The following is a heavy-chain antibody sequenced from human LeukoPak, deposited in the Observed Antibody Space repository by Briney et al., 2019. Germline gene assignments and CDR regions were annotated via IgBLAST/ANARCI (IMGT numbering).Heavy chain of an antibody. CDR2: IYYSGST. CDR1: DHLMRPSY. D-gene: IGHD3-3*01. CDR3: ARDRAFGDAFDI. V-gene: IGHV4-59*01. J-gene: IGHJ3*02. Sequence: VPLPLPCIHSDHLMRPSYGHWTRQPPGTGEEWIGYIYYSGSTTYNTSLTSRVTISVDTSKNQFSLTLSPVTAADTAVYYGARDRAFGDAFDIWGQGTMVTVSS.